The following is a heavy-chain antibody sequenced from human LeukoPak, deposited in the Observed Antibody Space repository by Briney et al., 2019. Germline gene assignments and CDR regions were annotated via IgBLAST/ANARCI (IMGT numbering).Heavy chain of an antibody. CDR2: ISWNSGSI. V-gene: IGHV3-9*02. CDR1: GGSTSSGGYS. J-gene: IGHJ4*02. D-gene: IGHD4-23*01. Sequence: LSLTCAVSGGSTSSGGYSWSWIRQPPGKGLEWVSGISWNSGSIGYADSVKGRFTISRDNAKNSLYLQMNSLRAEDTALYYCAKAFYGGNPTFFDYWGQGTLVTVSS. CDR3: AKAFYGGNPTFFDY.